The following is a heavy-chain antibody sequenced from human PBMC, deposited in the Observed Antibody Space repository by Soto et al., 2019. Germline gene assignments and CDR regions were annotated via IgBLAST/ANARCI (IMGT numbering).Heavy chain of an antibody. CDR3: ARDPGRRDYGDYGPFDY. J-gene: IGHJ4*02. V-gene: IGHV4-30-4*01. Sequence: QVQLQESGPGLVKPAQTLSLTCTVSGGSISSGDYYWSWIRQPPGKGLEWIGYIYYIGSTYYNPSLKIRVTISVDTSKNQFALKLSSVTAADTAVYYCARDPGRRDYGDYGPFDYWGQGTLVTVSS. D-gene: IGHD4-17*01. CDR2: IYYIGST. CDR1: GGSISSGDYY.